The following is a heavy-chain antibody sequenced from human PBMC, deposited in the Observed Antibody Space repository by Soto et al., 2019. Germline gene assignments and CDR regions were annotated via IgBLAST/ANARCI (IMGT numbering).Heavy chain of an antibody. CDR1: GFTFSSYG. V-gene: IGHV3-30*18. CDR3: AKDRSSRGVTLLDY. Sequence: GGSLRLSCAASGFTFSSYGMHWVRQAPGKGLEWVAVISYDGSNKYYADSVKGRFTISRDNSKNTLYLQMNSLRAEDTAVYYCAKDRSSRGVTLLDYWGQGTLVTVSS. J-gene: IGHJ4*02. CDR2: ISYDGSNK. D-gene: IGHD3-10*01.